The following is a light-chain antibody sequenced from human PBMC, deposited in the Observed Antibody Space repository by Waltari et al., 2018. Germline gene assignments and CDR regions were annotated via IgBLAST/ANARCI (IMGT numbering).Light chain of an antibody. V-gene: IGKV4-1*01. J-gene: IGKJ5*01. CDR1: QSVLYRSTNKNF. CDR3: QQYYSTCT. CDR2: WAS. Sequence: DIVLTQSPELLAVSLGETATISGKSSQSVLYRSTNKNFLAWYQQKPGQSPKLLIYWASTRASGVPDRFSGSGSGSDFTLTISNLQAEDVALYFCQQYYSTCTFGQGTRLEIK.